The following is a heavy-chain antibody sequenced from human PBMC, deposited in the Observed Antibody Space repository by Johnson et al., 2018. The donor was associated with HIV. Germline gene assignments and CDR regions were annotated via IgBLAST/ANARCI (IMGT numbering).Heavy chain of an antibody. V-gene: IGHV3-23*04. D-gene: IGHD1-26*01. J-gene: IGHJ3*02. CDR1: GFTFSSYA. CDR2: ISGSGGST. CDR3: AKVRRGSSYGDAFDI. Sequence: VQLVESGGGVVQPGRSLRLSCAASGFTFSSYAMHWVRQAPGKGLEWVSAISGSGGSTYYADSVKGRFTISRDNSKNTLYLQMNSLRAEDTAVYYFAKVRRGSSYGDAFDIWGQGTMVTVSS.